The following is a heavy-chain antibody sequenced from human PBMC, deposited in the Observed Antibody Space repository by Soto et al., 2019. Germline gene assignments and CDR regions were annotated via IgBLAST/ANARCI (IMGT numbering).Heavy chain of an antibody. J-gene: IGHJ6*02. Sequence: QVQLVESGGGMVQPGRSLRLSCAASGFTFSSYGMHWVRQAPGKGLEWVAVIWYDGSNKYYADSVKGRFTISRDNSKNTLYLQMNSLRAEDTAVYYCARDQGVATMNYYYGMDVWGQGTTVTVSS. CDR1: GFTFSSYG. CDR3: ARDQGVATMNYYYGMDV. D-gene: IGHD5-12*01. CDR2: IWYDGSNK. V-gene: IGHV3-33*01.